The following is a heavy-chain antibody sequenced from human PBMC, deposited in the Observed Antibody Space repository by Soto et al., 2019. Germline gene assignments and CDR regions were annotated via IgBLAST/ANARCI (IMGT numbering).Heavy chain of an antibody. CDR2: MNPINGAT. D-gene: IGHD6-13*01. CDR3: GRGPSPRAPAGGTPYYFAMDV. V-gene: IGHV1-8*02. J-gene: IGHJ6*02. Sequence: ASVKVSCKTSGYDFTAYDINWVRQASGQGLEWMGWMNPINGATGSARRFQGRVSMTRNTATGTAYLELTSLRSDDSAVYYCGRGPSPRAPAGGTPYYFAMDVWGQGTTVTVSS. CDR1: GYDFTAYD.